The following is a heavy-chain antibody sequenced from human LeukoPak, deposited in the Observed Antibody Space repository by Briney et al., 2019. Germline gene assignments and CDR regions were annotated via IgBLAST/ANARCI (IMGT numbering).Heavy chain of an antibody. CDR2: ISGDGGST. V-gene: IGHV3-43*02. CDR3: AKDITSSWYIASGAFDI. Sequence: GGSLRLFCAASGFTFDDYAMHLVRQAPGKGLEWVSLISGDGGSTYYADSVEGRFTISRDNSKNCLYLQMNSLRTEDTALYYCAKDITSSWYIASGAFDIWGQGTMVTVSS. CDR1: GFTFDDYA. D-gene: IGHD6-13*01. J-gene: IGHJ3*02.